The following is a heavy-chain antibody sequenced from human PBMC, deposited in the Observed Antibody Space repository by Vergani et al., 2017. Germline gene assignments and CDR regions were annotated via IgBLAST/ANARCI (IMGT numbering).Heavy chain of an antibody. Sequence: VELLESGGGLAQPGGSLRVSCSASGFTVSSNYMSWVRQAPGKGLEWVSVIYRGGSTYYADSVKGRFTISRDKSQNTVNLQMNSLRTEDTAVYFCANSVIAGNVGVAYFGMDVWGRGTTVTVSS. J-gene: IGHJ6*02. D-gene: IGHD2/OR15-2a*01. CDR2: IYRGGST. CDR1: GFTVSSNY. V-gene: IGHV3-66*02. CDR3: ANSVIAGNVGVAYFGMDV.